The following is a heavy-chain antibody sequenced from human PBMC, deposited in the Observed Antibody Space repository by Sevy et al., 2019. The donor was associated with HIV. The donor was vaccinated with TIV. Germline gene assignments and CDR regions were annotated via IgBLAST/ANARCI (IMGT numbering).Heavy chain of an antibody. CDR1: GFIFSNYA. V-gene: IGHV3-30*04. Sequence: GGSLRLSCAASGFIFSNYAIHWVRRAPGKGLKWVAVISYDGSNKHYAASVKGRFTISRDNSRNTLFLQMNSLRLDDTAVYYCARDPTFSSDTRGYYPFDSWGHGTLVTVSS. J-gene: IGHJ4*01. D-gene: IGHD3-22*01. CDR3: ARDPTFSSDTRGYYPFDS. CDR2: ISYDGSNK.